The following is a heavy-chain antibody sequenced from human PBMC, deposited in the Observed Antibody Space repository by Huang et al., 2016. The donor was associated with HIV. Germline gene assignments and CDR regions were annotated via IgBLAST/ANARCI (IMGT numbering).Heavy chain of an antibody. V-gene: IGHV1-18*01. CDR2: ISVYNGNT. J-gene: IGHJ6*03. CDR3: ARGGGIQLWLLGYYYMDV. CDR1: GYTFSSFG. D-gene: IGHD5-18*01. Sequence: QVQLVQSGAEVKKPGASVKVSCKASGYTFSSFGISWVRQASGKGLEWVGWISVYNGNTKFAQKFQGRLTMTTDTSTSTAYMELRSLRSDDTAVYYCARGGGIQLWLLGYYYMDVWGNGTTVTVSS.